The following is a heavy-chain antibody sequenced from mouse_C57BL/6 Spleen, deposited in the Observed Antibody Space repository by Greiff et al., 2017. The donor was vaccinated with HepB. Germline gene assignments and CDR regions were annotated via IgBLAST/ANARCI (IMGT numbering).Heavy chain of an antibody. Sequence: DVMLVESGGGLVKPGGSLKLSCAASGFTFSSYAMSWVRQTPEKRLEWVATISDGGSYTYYPDNVKGRFTISRDNAKNNLYLQMSHLKSEDTAMYYCARDYDYDGSYFDYWGQGTTLTVSS. V-gene: IGHV5-4*01. D-gene: IGHD2-4*01. CDR2: ISDGGSYT. CDR1: GFTFSSYA. CDR3: ARDYDYDGSYFDY. J-gene: IGHJ2*01.